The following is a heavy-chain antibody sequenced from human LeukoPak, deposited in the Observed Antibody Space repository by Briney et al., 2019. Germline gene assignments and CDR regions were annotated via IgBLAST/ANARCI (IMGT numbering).Heavy chain of an antibody. D-gene: IGHD3-3*01. CDR2: IYTSGST. Sequence: SETLSLTCTASGGSISSYYWSWIRQPAGKGLEWIGRIYTSGSTNYNPSLKSRVTMSVDTSKNQFSLKLSSVTAADTAVYYCARTRTIFGGGYYYYYGMDVWGQGTTVTVSS. CDR3: ARTRTIFGGGYYYYYGMDV. J-gene: IGHJ6*02. CDR1: GGSISSYY. V-gene: IGHV4-4*07.